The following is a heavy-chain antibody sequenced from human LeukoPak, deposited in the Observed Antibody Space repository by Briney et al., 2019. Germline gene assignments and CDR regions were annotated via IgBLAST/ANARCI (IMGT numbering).Heavy chain of an antibody. CDR2: ISGSGGST. Sequence: GGSLRLSCAASGFTFSSYAMSWVRQAPGKGLEGVSAISGSGGSTYYADSVKGRFTISRDNSKNTLYLQMNSLRAEDTAVYYCAKDQEPLWLLGYFDYWGQGTLVTVSS. D-gene: IGHD5-18*01. V-gene: IGHV3-23*01. J-gene: IGHJ4*02. CDR3: AKDQEPLWLLGYFDY. CDR1: GFTFSSYA.